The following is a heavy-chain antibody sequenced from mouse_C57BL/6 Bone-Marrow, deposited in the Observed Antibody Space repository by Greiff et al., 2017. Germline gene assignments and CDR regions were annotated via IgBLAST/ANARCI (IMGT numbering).Heavy chain of an antibody. Sequence: VQLQQPGAELVKPGASVKLSCKASGYTFTSYWMHWVKQRPGQGLEWIGMIHPNSGSTNYNEKFKSKATLTVAKSSSTAYMQLSSLTSENSAVYYCATNSYYYGSRGYFDVWGTGTTVTVSS. CDR3: ATNSYYYGSRGYFDV. V-gene: IGHV1-64*01. CDR1: GYTFTSYW. CDR2: IHPNSGST. D-gene: IGHD1-1*01. J-gene: IGHJ1*03.